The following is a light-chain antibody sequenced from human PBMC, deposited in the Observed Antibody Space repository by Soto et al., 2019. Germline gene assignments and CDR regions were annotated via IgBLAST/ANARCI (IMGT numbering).Light chain of an antibody. J-gene: IGKJ1*01. Sequence: EIVMTQSPATLSVSPVDRATLSCMASQSISANLAWYQQKPGQAPRLLIYGASTRATGIPARFSGSGSGTEFTLTISSLQSEDFAVYYCQQYNNWPQTFGQGTKVDIK. V-gene: IGKV3-15*01. CDR1: QSISAN. CDR3: QQYNNWPQT. CDR2: GAS.